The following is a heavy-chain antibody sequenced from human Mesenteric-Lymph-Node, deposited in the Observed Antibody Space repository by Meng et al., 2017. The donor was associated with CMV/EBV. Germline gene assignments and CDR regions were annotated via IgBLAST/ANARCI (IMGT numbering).Heavy chain of an antibody. CDR2: IYYSGST. D-gene: IGHD3-9*01. J-gene: IGHJ4*02. V-gene: IGHV4-61*01. Sequence: VSSPSYYCGFVRQPPGKRPEWIGNIYYSGSTNYIPSLKSRVTVSLDTSKNQFSLKLTSLTAADTAMYYCASSELRYFDWLLLNFDYWGQGALVTVSS. CDR1: VSSPSYY. CDR3: ASSELRYFDWLLLNFDY.